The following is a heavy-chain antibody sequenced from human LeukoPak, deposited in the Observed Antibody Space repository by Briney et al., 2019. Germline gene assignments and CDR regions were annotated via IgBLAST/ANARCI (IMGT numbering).Heavy chain of an antibody. J-gene: IGHJ4*02. CDR3: ARRTVGATEIFDY. CDR1: GYTFTSYG. Sequence: ASVKVSCKASGYTFTSYGISWVRQAPGQGLEWMGWINPNSGGTNYAQKFQGRVTMTRDTSISTAYMELSRLRSDDTAVYYCARRTVGATEIFDYWGQGTLVTVSS. V-gene: IGHV1-2*02. D-gene: IGHD1-26*01. CDR2: INPNSGGT.